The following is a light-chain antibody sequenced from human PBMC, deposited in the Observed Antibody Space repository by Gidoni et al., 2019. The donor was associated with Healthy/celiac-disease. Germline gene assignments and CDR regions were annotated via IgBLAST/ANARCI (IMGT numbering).Light chain of an antibody. V-gene: IGLV3-25*03. Sequence: SYELTQPPSVSVSPGQTARITCSGDALPKQYAYWYQQKPGQAPVLVIYKDSERPSGIPERFSGSSSGTTVTLTISGVQEEDEADYYCQSADSSGTYRVFGTGTKVXV. CDR1: ALPKQY. CDR2: KDS. CDR3: QSADSSGTYRV. J-gene: IGLJ1*01.